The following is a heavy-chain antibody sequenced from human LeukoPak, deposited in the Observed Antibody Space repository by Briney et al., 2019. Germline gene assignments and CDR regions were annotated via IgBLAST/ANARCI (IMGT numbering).Heavy chain of an antibody. D-gene: IGHD3-3*01. CDR1: GDSVSSNGAS. CDR3: GRETDFGVVTN. Sequence: SQTLSLTCAISGDSVSSNGASWNWIRQSPSRGLEWLGRTYYRSQQWHSDYAPSVKGRITLDPDTSKNQFSLQLNSMTPEDTAVYYCGRETDFGVVTNWGQGALVTVSS. J-gene: IGHJ4*02. CDR2: TYYRSQQWHS. V-gene: IGHV6-1*01.